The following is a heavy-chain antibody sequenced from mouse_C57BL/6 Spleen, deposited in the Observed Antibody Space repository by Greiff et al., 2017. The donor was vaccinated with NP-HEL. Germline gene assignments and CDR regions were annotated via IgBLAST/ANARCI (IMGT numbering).Heavy chain of an antibody. CDR3: ARAGGSSYLWYFDV. CDR2: INPNNGGT. V-gene: IGHV1-26*01. CDR1: GYTFTDYY. D-gene: IGHD1-1*01. Sequence: EVQLQQSGPELVKPGASVKISCKASGYTFTDYYMNWVKQSHGKSLEWIGDINPNNGGTSYNQKFKGKATLTVDKSSSTAYMQLSSLTYEDSAVYYCARAGGSSYLWYFDVWGTGTTVTVSS. J-gene: IGHJ1*03.